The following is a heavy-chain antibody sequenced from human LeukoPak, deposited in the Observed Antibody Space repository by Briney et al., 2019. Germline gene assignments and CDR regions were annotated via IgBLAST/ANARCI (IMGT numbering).Heavy chain of an antibody. J-gene: IGHJ4*02. Sequence: GGSLRLSCAASGFAFSSYGMSWVRQAPGKGLEWVSYISSSGSTIYYADSVKGRFTISRDNAKNSLYLQMNSLRAEDTAVYYCARDLLYNGYSLDFDYWGQGTLVTVSS. V-gene: IGHV3-48*04. CDR2: ISSSGSTI. CDR3: ARDLLYNGYSLDFDY. CDR1: GFAFSSYG. D-gene: IGHD5-18*01.